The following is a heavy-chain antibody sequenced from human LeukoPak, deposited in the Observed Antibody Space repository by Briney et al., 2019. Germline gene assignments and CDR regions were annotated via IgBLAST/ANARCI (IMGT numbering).Heavy chain of an antibody. D-gene: IGHD3-22*01. CDR3: ARGYYDSSGYSNPFEY. Sequence: SETLPLTCTLSGRSITSYYWSWIRQPPGKGLEWLGYIYYTGSTNYNPSLRSRVTISVDTSKNQFSLRLSSVTAADTAVYYCARGYYDSSGYSNPFEYWGQGALVPVSS. CDR2: IYYTGST. V-gene: IGHV4-59*01. CDR1: GRSITSYY. J-gene: IGHJ4*02.